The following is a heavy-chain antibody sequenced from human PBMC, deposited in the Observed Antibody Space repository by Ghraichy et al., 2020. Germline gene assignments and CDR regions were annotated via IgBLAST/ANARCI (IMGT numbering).Heavy chain of an antibody. CDR3: ARDSHDYYDSSGYYCAYYFDY. CDR1: GGSISSYY. D-gene: IGHD3-22*01. V-gene: IGHV4-4*07. Sequence: SETLSLTCTVSGGSISSYYLSWIRQPAGKGLEWIGRIYTSGSTNYNPSYKNRITMSVDTSKNQFSLKLSSVTAADTAVNYYARDSHDYYDSSGYYCAYYFDYWGQGTLVTVSS. J-gene: IGHJ4*02. CDR2: IYTSGST.